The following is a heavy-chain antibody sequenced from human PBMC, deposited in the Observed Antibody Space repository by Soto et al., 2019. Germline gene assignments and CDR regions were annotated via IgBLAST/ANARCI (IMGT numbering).Heavy chain of an antibody. D-gene: IGHD3-22*01. CDR1: GYTLTSYY. J-gene: IGHJ6*02. Sequence: ASVKLSCKQSGYTLTSYYMHWVRQAPRQGLEWMGIINPSGGSTSYAQKFQGRVTMTRDTSTSTVYMELSSLRSEDTAVYYCARDRYPRYDSSGYYGMDVWGQGTTVTVS. CDR2: INPSGGST. V-gene: IGHV1-46*01. CDR3: ARDRYPRYDSSGYYGMDV.